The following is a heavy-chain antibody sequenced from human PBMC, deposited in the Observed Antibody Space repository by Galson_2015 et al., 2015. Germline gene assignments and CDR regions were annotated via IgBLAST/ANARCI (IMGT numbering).Heavy chain of an antibody. CDR1: GFIFSDHW. Sequence: SLRLSCAASGFIFSDHWMTWVRQAPEKGLEWVANINQDGGEKYYVDSVKGRFTISRDNAKNSLYLQMNSLRAEDTAVYYCARGRGHNYWGQGTLVTVSS. V-gene: IGHV3-7*01. J-gene: IGHJ4*01. CDR2: INQDGGEK. CDR3: ARGRGHNY.